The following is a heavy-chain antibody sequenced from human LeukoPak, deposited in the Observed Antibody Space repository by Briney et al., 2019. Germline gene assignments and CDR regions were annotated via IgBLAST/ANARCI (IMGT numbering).Heavy chain of an antibody. CDR2: INHSGST. Sequence: PSETLSLTCAVYGGSFSGYYWSWIRQPPGKGLEWIREINHSGSTNYNPSLKSRVTISVDTSKNQFSLKLSSVTAADTAVYYCARDPTGYSYGLYYFDYWGQGTLVTVSS. CDR3: ARDPTGYSYGLYYFDY. J-gene: IGHJ4*02. D-gene: IGHD5-18*01. CDR1: GGSFSGYY. V-gene: IGHV4-34*01.